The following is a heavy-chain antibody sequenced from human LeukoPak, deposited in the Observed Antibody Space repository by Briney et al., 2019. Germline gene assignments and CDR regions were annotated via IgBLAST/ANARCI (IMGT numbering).Heavy chain of an antibody. CDR2: ISGSGTST. D-gene: IGHD3-10*01. CDR3: AKEPASGSCFDY. CDR1: GYTFNSYA. V-gene: IGHV3-23*01. Sequence: GGSLRLSCTPSGYTFNSYAMSWVRQAPGKGLEWVSGISGSGTSTYYADSVKGRFTISRDNSKNTLYLQMNSLRAEDTALHYCAKEPASGSCFDYWGQGTLVTVSS. J-gene: IGHJ4*02.